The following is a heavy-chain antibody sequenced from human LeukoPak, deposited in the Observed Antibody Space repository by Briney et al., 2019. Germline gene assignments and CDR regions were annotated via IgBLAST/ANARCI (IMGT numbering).Heavy chain of an antibody. CDR2: MNPGSGNT. Sequence: ASVKVSCMASGYTFTSHHINWLRQAAGQGLEWMGWMNPGSGNTVSAQKFQGRVTMTWDTSISTAYMELSSLRSEDTAVYYCARGRPTNLGGIYWGQGTLVTVSS. CDR3: ARGRPTNLGGIY. J-gene: IGHJ4*02. V-gene: IGHV1-8*01. CDR1: GYTFTSHH. D-gene: IGHD7-27*01.